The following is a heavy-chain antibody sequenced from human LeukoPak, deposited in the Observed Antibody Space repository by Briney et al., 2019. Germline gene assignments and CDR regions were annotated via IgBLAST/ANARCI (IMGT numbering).Heavy chain of an antibody. Sequence: ASVKVSCKASGYTFTSYGISWVRQAPGQGLEWMGWISAYNGNTNYAQKLQGRVTMTTDTSTSTAYMELRSLRSDDTAVYYCAWTYYYDSSGPNGYWGQGTLVTVSS. V-gene: IGHV1-18*01. CDR3: AWTYYYDSSGPNGY. J-gene: IGHJ4*02. D-gene: IGHD3-22*01. CDR1: GYTFTSYG. CDR2: ISAYNGNT.